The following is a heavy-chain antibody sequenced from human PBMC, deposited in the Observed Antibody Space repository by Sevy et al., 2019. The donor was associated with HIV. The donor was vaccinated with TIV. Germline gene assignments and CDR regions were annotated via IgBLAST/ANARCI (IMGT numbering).Heavy chain of an antibody. D-gene: IGHD5-12*01. CDR3: ARGGWLRFVPPLFAP. CDR2: ISASGDTT. CDR1: GFTFSTYA. V-gene: IGHV3-23*01. Sequence: GGSLRLSCAASGFTFSTYAMNWVRQAPGKGLEWVSGISASGDTTYYADSVKGRFTISRDNSRKTLYLQMNSLRGDDPAVYYCARGGWLRFVPPLFAPWGQGSLVTVS. J-gene: IGHJ5*02.